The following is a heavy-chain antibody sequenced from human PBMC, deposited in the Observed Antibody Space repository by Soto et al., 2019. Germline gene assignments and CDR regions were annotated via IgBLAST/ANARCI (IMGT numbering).Heavy chain of an antibody. CDR1: GGSFSGYY. CDR3: AKDLHYYDSSGAGS. J-gene: IGHJ5*02. CDR2: ISGSGGST. Sequence: VQLQQWGAGLLKPSETLSLTCAVYGGSFSGYYWSWIRQPPGKGLEWVSAISGSGGSTYYADSVKGRFTLSRDNSKNTLYLQMNSLRAEDTAVYYCAKDLHYYDSSGAGSWGQGTLVTVSS. V-gene: IGHV3-23*01. D-gene: IGHD3-22*01.